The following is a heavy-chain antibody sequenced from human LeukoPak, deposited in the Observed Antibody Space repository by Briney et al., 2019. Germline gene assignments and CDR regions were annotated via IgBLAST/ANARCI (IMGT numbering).Heavy chain of an antibody. V-gene: IGHV3-11*04. CDR3: ARGDCSGGSCRTHWFDP. CDR2: ISRGGNSK. CDR1: GFRFSDYY. D-gene: IGHD2-15*01. Sequence: PGGSLRLSCAAPGFRFSDYYMSWMRQAPGKGLEWVSSISRGGNSKYSADSVKGRFTISRDNAKNSLDLQMNSLRAEDTAVYYCARGDCSGGSCRTHWFDPWGQGTLVTVSS. J-gene: IGHJ5*02.